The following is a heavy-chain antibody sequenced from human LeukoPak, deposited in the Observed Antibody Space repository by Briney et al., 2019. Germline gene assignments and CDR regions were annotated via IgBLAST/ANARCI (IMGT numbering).Heavy chain of an antibody. D-gene: IGHD5-18*01. CDR1: GDSISSSTYY. CDR2: IYYSGSS. CDR3: ARGRGGGYSYGFDY. V-gene: IGHV4-39*07. Sequence: SETLSLTCTVSGDSISSSTYYWGWIRQPPGKGLEWIGIIYYSGSSYYNPSLKSRVTISVDTSKNQFSLKLSSVTAADTAVYFCARGRGGGYSYGFDYWGRGTLVTVSS. J-gene: IGHJ4*02.